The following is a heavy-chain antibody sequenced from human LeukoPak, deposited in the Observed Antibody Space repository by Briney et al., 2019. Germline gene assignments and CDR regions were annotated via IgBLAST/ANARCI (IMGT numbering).Heavy chain of an antibody. D-gene: IGHD3-22*01. CDR1: GFTFSDYY. V-gene: IGHV3-11*04. J-gene: IGHJ4*02. Sequence: GGSLRLSCAVSGFTFSDYYMGWIRQAPGKGLDWISYITNNGGAMFYADSLKGRLTIFRDNAKKSLYLQMNSLRPDDTALYYCARALADTRGYYLGFDYWGQGTLVTVSS. CDR3: ARALADTRGYYLGFDY. CDR2: ITNNGGAM.